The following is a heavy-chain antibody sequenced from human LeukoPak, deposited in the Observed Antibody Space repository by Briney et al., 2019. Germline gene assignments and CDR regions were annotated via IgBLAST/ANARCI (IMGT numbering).Heavy chain of an antibody. CDR2: ISSSSSTI. CDR1: GFTFSSYS. V-gene: IGHV3-48*01. Sequence: GGSLRLSCAASGFTFSSYSMNWVRQAPGKGLEWVSYISSSSSTIYHADSVKGRFTISRDNAKNSLYLQMNSLKAEDTAVYYCARVDRDGGDAFDIWGQGTMVTVSS. J-gene: IGHJ3*02. D-gene: IGHD1-14*01. CDR3: ARVDRDGGDAFDI.